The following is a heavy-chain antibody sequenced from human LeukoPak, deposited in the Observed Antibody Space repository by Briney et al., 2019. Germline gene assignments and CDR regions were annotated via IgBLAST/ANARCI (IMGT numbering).Heavy chain of an antibody. Sequence: SVKVSCKASGGTFSSYAISWVRQAPGQGLEWMGGIIPIFDTANYAQKFQGRVTITADESTSTAYMELSSLRSEDTAVYYCARYYSGWYYFDYWGQGTLVTVSS. CDR1: GGTFSSYA. CDR2: IIPIFDTA. J-gene: IGHJ4*02. V-gene: IGHV1-69*13. CDR3: ARYYSGWYYFDY. D-gene: IGHD6-19*01.